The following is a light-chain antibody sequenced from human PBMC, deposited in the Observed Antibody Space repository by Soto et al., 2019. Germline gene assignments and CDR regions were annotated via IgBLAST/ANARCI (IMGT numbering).Light chain of an antibody. CDR1: SSNIESNT. J-gene: IGLJ2*01. V-gene: IGLV1-44*01. CDR2: SNN. CDR3: AAWDDSLNGVV. Sequence: QSVLTQPPSASGTPGQRVTISCSGSSSNIESNTVNWYQQLPGTAPKVLIYSNNQRPSGVPDRFSGSKSGTSASLAISGLQSEDEADYYCAAWDDSLNGVVFGGGTKLTVL.